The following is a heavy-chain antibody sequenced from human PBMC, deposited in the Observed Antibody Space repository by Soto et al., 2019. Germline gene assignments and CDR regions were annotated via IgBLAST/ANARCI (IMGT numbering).Heavy chain of an antibody. Sequence: EVQLVESGGGLIQPGGSLRLSCAASGFAVSSKYMTWVRQAPGKGLEWVSVIYGGGTTYYADSVKGRFTISRDTSKNTSYLQTNILRAENTAVYCAVQTTGWPGFDFWGQGTLVTVSS. J-gene: IGHJ4*02. CDR3: VQTTGWPGFDF. CDR2: IYGGGTT. D-gene: IGHD6-19*01. V-gene: IGHV3-53*01. CDR1: GFAVSSKY.